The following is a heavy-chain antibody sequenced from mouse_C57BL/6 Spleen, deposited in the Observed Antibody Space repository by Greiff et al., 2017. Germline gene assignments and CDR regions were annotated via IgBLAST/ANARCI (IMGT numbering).Heavy chain of an antibody. CDR1: GYSFTDYK. V-gene: IGHV1-39*01. J-gene: IGHJ3*01. D-gene: IGHD1-1*01. CDR2: INPNYGTT. Sequence: EVQLQQSEPELVKPGASVKLSCKASGYSFTDYKMNWVRQSNGKSLEWIGVINPNYGTTSYNQKFKGKATLTVDQSSSTAYMQLNSLTSEDSAVYYCARSEDYSWFAYWGQGTLVTVSA. CDR3: ARSEDYSWFAY.